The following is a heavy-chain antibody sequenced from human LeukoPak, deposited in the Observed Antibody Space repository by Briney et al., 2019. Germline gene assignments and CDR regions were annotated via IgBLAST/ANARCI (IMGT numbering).Heavy chain of an antibody. D-gene: IGHD4/OR15-4a*01. CDR1: GFTFSSYE. CDR2: INSDGSAT. V-gene: IGHV3-74*01. Sequence: GGSLRLSCEASGFTFSSYEMHWVRQAPGKGLVWVSRINSDGSATTYADSVRGRFSISRDNAKNTVYLQMNSLRVGDTAVYYCARDYGGWGQGTLVTVSP. CDR3: ARDYGG. J-gene: IGHJ4*02.